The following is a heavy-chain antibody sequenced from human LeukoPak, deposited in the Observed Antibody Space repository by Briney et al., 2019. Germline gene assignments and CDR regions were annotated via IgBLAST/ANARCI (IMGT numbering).Heavy chain of an antibody. Sequence: PGGSLRLSCAASGFTLSSYSMNWVRQAPGKGLEWVSSISSSSSYIYYADSVKGRFTISRDNAKNSPYLQMNSLRAEDTAVYYCARDGELLSSLDAFDIWGQGTMVTVSS. V-gene: IGHV3-21*01. J-gene: IGHJ3*02. CDR1: GFTLSSYS. CDR2: ISSSSSYI. CDR3: ARDGELLSSLDAFDI. D-gene: IGHD2-2*01.